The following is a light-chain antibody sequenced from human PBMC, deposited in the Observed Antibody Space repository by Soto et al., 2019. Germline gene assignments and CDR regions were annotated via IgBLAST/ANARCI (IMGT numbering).Light chain of an antibody. CDR3: QHFGSSLRT. CDR1: QSVSSHF. J-gene: IGKJ1*01. V-gene: IGKV3-20*01. CDR2: GTS. Sequence: EIVLTQSPGTLSLSPGDRATLSCRASQSVSSHFLAWYQQKPGQAPRLLIHGTSSRATGIPDRFSGSGSGTDFTLTISSLEPEDFAVYYCQHFGSSLRTFGQGTKLDTK.